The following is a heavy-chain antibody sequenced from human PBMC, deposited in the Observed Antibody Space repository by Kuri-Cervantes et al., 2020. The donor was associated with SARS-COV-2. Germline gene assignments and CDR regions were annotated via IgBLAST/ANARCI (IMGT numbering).Heavy chain of an antibody. CDR2: IYDSGST. Sequence: SETLSLTCTVSGGSTSSISYYWGWIRQPPGKGLEWMGSIYDSGSTYYNPYLKSRVTISVDTSKNPFSLTLSSVTAADTAVYYCARHGGDGIEGIVVVPAANGGFDYWGQGTLVTVSS. D-gene: IGHD2-2*01. CDR1: GGSTSSISYY. J-gene: IGHJ4*02. CDR3: ARHGGDGIEGIVVVPAANGGFDY. V-gene: IGHV4-39*01.